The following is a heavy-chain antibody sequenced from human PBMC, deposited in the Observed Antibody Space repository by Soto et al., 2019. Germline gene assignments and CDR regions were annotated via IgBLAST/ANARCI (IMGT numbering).Heavy chain of an antibody. CDR2: IGTAGDT. V-gene: IGHV3-13*01. CDR1: GFTFSSYD. Sequence: EVQLVESGGGLVQPGGSLRLSCAASGFTFSSYDMHWVRQATGKGLEWVSAIGTAGDTYYPGSVKGRFTISRENAKNSLYLQMNSLRAGDTAVYYCARVLTSGSYRYWYFDLWGRGTLVTVSS. J-gene: IGHJ2*01. D-gene: IGHD1-26*01. CDR3: ARVLTSGSYRYWYFDL.